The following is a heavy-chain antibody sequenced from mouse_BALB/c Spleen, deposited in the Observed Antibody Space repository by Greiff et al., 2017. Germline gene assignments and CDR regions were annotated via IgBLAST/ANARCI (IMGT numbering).Heavy chain of an antibody. D-gene: IGHD2-4*01. J-gene: IGHJ4*01. V-gene: IGHV5-12-1*01. CDR3: ARRLRGNAMDY. CDR1: GFAFSSYD. Sequence: EVQLVESGGGLVKPGGSLKLSCAASGFAFSSYDMSWVRQTPEKRLEWVAYISSGGGSTYYPDTVKGRFTISRDNAKNTLYLQMSSLKSEDTAMYYCARRLRGNAMDYWGQGTSVTVSS. CDR2: ISSGGGST.